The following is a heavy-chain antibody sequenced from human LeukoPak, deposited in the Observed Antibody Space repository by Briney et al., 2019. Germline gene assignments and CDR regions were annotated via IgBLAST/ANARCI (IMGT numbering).Heavy chain of an antibody. J-gene: IGHJ4*02. V-gene: IGHV3-23*01. CDR3: ARDSSATGSYSPLDY. Sequence: GGSLRLSCAASGFTFSAYALNWVRQAPGKGLEWVAAISAGADATYYTDSVKGRFTISRDNSKNTLYLQVNSLRAEDTAVYYCARDSSATGSYSPLDYWGQGTLVTVSS. D-gene: IGHD3-10*01. CDR1: GFTFSAYA. CDR2: ISAGADAT.